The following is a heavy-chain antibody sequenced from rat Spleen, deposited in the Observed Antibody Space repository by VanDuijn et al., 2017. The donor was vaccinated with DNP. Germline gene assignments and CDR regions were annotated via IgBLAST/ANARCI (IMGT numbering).Heavy chain of an antibody. CDR3: ARWVYYFDY. J-gene: IGHJ2*01. CDR2: ISFSGST. V-gene: IGHV3-1*01. Sequence: EVQLQESGPGLVKPSQSLSLTCSVTGYSITTNYWGWVRKFPGNKMEYIGHISFSGSTTYNPSLKSRISITRDTSKNQFFLQLNSITTEDTATYYCARWVYYFDYWGQGVMVTVSS. CDR1: GYSITTNY.